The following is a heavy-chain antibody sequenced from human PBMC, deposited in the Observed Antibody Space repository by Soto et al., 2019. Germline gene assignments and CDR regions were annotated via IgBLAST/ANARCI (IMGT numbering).Heavy chain of an antibody. D-gene: IGHD3-10*01. CDR3: ARGGVYHTNPKIWLDP. CDR2: IFHSGYT. J-gene: IGHJ5*02. V-gene: IGHV4-38-2*02. Sequence: PSETLSLTCTVSGYSISTGFYWGCIRQPPGKGLEWIGNIFHSGYTYCNLSLKSRVTISVDTSKNQCSLKLTSVTAACPAVHSCARGGVYHTNPKIWLDPWGLGTLVTVSS. CDR1: GYSISTGFY.